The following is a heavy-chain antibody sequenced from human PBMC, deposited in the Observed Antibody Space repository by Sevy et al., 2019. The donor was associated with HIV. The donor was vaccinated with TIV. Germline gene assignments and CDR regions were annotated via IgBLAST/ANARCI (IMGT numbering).Heavy chain of an antibody. CDR1: GFTFSDYY. V-gene: IGHV3-21*06. CDR3: ARDGGCSSTSCLLYFDS. CDR2: ISGRSSYI. Sequence: GGYLRLSCAASGFTFSDYYMNWVRQAPGKGLEWVSSISGRSSYIHYADSVRGRFTISRDNAKNSLYLQMNSLRADDTAVYFCARDGGCSSTSCLLYFDSWGQGALVIVSS. D-gene: IGHD2-2*01. J-gene: IGHJ4*02.